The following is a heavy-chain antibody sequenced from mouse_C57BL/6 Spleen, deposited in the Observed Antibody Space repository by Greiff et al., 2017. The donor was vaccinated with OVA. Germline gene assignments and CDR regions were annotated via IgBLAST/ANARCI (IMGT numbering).Heavy chain of an antibody. CDR1: GFSLTSYG. J-gene: IGHJ4*01. CDR3: ARNRDDYDGDYYAMDY. Sequence: QVQLQQSGPGLVQPSQSLSITCTVSGFSLTSYGVHWVRQSPGKGLEWLGVIWSGGSTDYNAAFISRLSISKDNSKSQVVFKMNSLQADDTAIYYWARNRDDYDGDYYAMDYWGQGTSVTVSS. V-gene: IGHV2-2*01. D-gene: IGHD2-4*01. CDR2: IWSGGST.